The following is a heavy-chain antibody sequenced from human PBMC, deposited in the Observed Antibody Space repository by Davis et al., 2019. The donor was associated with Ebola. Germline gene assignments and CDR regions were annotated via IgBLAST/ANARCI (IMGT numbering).Heavy chain of an antibody. Sequence: PSETLSLTCAVYGGSFSGYYWSWIRQPPGKGLEWIGEINHSGSTNYNPSLKSRVTISVDTSKNQFSLRLTSVTAADSAVYYCARQDYRSGSFNWFDPWGQGTLVTVSS. D-gene: IGHD3-10*01. CDR2: INHSGST. CDR3: ARQDYRSGSFNWFDP. V-gene: IGHV4-34*01. J-gene: IGHJ5*02. CDR1: GGSFSGYY.